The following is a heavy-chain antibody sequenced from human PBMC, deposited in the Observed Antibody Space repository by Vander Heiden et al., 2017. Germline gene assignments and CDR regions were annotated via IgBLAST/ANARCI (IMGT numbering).Heavy chain of an antibody. CDR3: AKGYGDPKRPTNFDY. D-gene: IGHD4-17*01. CDR1: GFTFADYA. J-gene: IGHJ4*02. CDR2: ISWNSGSI. V-gene: IGHV3-9*01. Sequence: EVQLVESGGGLVQPGRSLRLSCAASGFTFADYAMQWVRQASGNGLEWVSGISWNSGSIGYADSVKGRFTISRDNAKNSLYLQMNSLRAEDTALYYCAKGYGDPKRPTNFDYWGQGTLVTVSS.